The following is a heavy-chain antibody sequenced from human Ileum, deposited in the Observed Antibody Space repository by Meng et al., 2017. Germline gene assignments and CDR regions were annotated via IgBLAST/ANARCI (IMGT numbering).Heavy chain of an antibody. J-gene: IGHJ4*02. CDR1: GFSFSTSG. CDR2: IHRTAGT. D-gene: IGHD2/OR15-2a*01. Sequence: EHLVGSGGGVVQPGNSLRLSCAASGFSFSTSGMHWVRQAPGKGLEWVSMIHRTAGTFFADSVKGRFMISKDDSKNTLFLQMDSLRSEDTAVYHCANRFLWGPGTLVTVSS. CDR3: ANRFL. V-gene: IGHV3-NL1*01.